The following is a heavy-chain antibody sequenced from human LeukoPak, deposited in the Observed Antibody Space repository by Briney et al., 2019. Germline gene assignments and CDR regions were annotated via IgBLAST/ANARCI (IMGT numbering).Heavy chain of an antibody. V-gene: IGHV4-34*01. Sequence: SGTLSLTCAVYGGSFSGYYWSWIRQPPGKGLEWIGEINHSGSTNYNPSLKSRVTISVDTSKNQFSLKLSSVTAADTAVYYCARGHWDIVVVPAGYYYYMDVWGKGTTVTVSS. J-gene: IGHJ6*03. CDR1: GGSFSGYY. D-gene: IGHD2-2*01. CDR2: INHSGST. CDR3: ARGHWDIVVVPAGYYYYMDV.